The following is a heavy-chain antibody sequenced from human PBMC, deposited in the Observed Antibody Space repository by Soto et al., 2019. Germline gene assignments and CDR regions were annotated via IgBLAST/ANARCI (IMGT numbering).Heavy chain of an antibody. D-gene: IGHD4-17*01. CDR2: IWYDGSNK. Sequence: GGSLRLSCAASGFTFSSYGMHWVRQAPGKGLEWVAVIWYDGSNKYYADSVKGRFTISRDNSKNTLYLQMNSLRAEDTAVYYCARGHGDPDAFDIWGQGTMVTVS. V-gene: IGHV3-33*01. J-gene: IGHJ3*02. CDR3: ARGHGDPDAFDI. CDR1: GFTFSSYG.